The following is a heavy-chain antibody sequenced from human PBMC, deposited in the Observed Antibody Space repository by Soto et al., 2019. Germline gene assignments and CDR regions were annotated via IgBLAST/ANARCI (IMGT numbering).Heavy chain of an antibody. CDR3: ARGGQCTSTSCYEDDAFDM. D-gene: IGHD2-2*01. J-gene: IGHJ3*02. Sequence: GESLKISCKGSGYSFTNYWIGWVRQMPGQGLEWMGIIYPGDSDTRYSPSFQGQVTISADKSISTAYLQWSSLKASDTAMYYCARGGQCTSTSCYEDDAFDMWGQGTMVTVSS. CDR2: IYPGDSDT. CDR1: GYSFTNYW. V-gene: IGHV5-51*01.